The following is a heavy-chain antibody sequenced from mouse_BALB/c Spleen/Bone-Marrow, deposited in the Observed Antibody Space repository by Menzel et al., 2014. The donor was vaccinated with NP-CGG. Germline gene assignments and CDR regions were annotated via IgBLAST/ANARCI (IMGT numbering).Heavy chain of an antibody. D-gene: IGHD2-3*01. CDR3: ETHDGYCFDY. V-gene: IGHV3-8*02. CDR2: ISYSGNT. CDR1: GYSITSGY. J-gene: IGHJ2*01. Sequence: EVHLVEPGPSLVNPSQTLSLTCSVTGYSITSGYWNWIWKFPGNKLEYMGYISYSGNTYYNPSLKSRISITRDTSKNQYYLQLNSVTTEETATYYCETHDGYCFDYWGQGTTLTVSA.